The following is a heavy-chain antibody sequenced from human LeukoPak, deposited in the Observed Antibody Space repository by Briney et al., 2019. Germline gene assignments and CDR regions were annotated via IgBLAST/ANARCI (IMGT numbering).Heavy chain of an antibody. CDR3: AKDPSTMVRGSSNYFDY. CDR1: GFTFSSYG. J-gene: IGHJ4*02. D-gene: IGHD3-10*01. CDR2: ISGSGGST. V-gene: IGHV3-23*01. Sequence: GGTLRLSCAASGFTFSSYGMSWVRQAPGKGLEWVSAISGSGGSTYYADSVKGRFTISRDNSKNTLYLQMNSLRAEDTAVYYCAKDPSTMVRGSSNYFDYWGQGTLVTVSS.